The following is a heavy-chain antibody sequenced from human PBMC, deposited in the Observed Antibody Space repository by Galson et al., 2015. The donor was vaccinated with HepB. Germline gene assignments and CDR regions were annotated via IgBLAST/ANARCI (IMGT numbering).Heavy chain of an antibody. CDR1: GDTFSKYA. V-gene: IGHV1-69*13. CDR2: IIPIFGTT. D-gene: IGHD6-13*01. J-gene: IGHJ4*02. Sequence: SVKVSCKASGDTFSKYAISWVRQAPGQGLEWMGVIIPIFGTTTYAQKFQGRVTITADGSTSTAYMELSSLRSEDTAVYYCATEGGSSWTPLDYWGQGTLVTVSS. CDR3: ATEGGSSWTPLDY.